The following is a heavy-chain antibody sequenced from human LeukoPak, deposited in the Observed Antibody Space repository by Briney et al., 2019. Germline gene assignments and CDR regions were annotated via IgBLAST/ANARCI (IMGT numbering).Heavy chain of an antibody. CDR3: AAKGNGYTGINVFAH. J-gene: IGHJ4*02. CDR2: LYASGTT. Sequence: GSLRLSCAASGFGVSVNYMSWVRQAPGKGLEWVSVLYASGTTKYADSVRGRFTISRDTSDNTLNLQMNGLGAEDSAVYYCAAKGNGYTGINVFAHWGQGTLVTVSA. V-gene: IGHV3-66*01. CDR1: GFGVSVNY. D-gene: IGHD1-26*01.